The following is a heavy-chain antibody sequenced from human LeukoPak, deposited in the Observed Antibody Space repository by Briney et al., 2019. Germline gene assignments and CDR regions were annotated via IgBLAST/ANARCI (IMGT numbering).Heavy chain of an antibody. Sequence: SQTLSLTCAISGDSVSSNSAAWNWIRQSPSRGLEWLGRTYYRSKWYNDYAVSVKSRITINPDTSKNQFSLQLNSVTPEDTAVYYCARVPTAYSSGWLPFDYWGQGTLVTVSS. CDR2: TYYRSKWYN. CDR1: GDSVSSNSAA. D-gene: IGHD6-19*01. CDR3: ARVPTAYSSGWLPFDY. J-gene: IGHJ4*02. V-gene: IGHV6-1*01.